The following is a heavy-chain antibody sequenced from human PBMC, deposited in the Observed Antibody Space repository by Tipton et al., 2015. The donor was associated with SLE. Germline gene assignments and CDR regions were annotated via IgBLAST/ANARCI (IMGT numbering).Heavy chain of an antibody. Sequence: SLRLSCAASGFTFSSYAMHWVRRAPGKGLEWVAVISYDGSKKYHADSVKGRFTISRDSSKNTLYLQMNSLRAEDTAVYYCARDPGGGVCQFWGQGTLVTVSS. V-gene: IGHV3-30*04. CDR2: ISYDGSKK. CDR3: ARDPGGGVCQF. D-gene: IGHD2-8*02. J-gene: IGHJ4*02. CDR1: GFTFSSYA.